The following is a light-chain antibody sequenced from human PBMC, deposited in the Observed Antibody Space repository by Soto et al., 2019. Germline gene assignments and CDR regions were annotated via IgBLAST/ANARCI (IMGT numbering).Light chain of an antibody. CDR2: VAS. CDR3: QKCDYLPI. J-gene: IGKJ3*01. CDR1: HDITSY. V-gene: IGKV1-33*01. Sequence: DIQMTQSPSSLSASVGDRVTITCQASHDITSYLNWYQHKPGKAPKLLLYVASILEAGGPSRFTGSGSGSEFTFTISRLQPDDVATYYCQKCDYLPIFGPGTTVYLK.